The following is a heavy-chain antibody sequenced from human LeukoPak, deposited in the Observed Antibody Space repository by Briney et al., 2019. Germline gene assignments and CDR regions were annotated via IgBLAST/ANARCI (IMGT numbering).Heavy chain of an antibody. CDR3: AREVTVTTETAFDI. V-gene: IGHV3-30-3*01. D-gene: IGHD4-17*01. Sequence: GGSLRLSCAASGFTFSNYAMSWVRQAPGKGLEWVALISYDGSYKYYADSVKGRFTISRDNSKNTLYLQMNSLRAEDTAVYYCAREVTVTTETAFDIWGQGTMVIVSS. CDR2: ISYDGSYK. J-gene: IGHJ3*02. CDR1: GFTFSNYA.